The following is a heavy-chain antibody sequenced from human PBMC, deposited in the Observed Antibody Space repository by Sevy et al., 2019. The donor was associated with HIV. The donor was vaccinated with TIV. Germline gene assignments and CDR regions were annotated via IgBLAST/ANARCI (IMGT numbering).Heavy chain of an antibody. Sequence: GGSLRLSCVASGFTFSTYSMYWVRQAPGMGLEWVSSISGLSNYIYYSDSVRGRFTISRDNAKNSLYLQMNSLRAEDTALYYCARLGSSGWAGMDVWGQGTTVTVSS. CDR2: ISGLSNYI. CDR3: ARLGSSGWAGMDV. V-gene: IGHV3-21*01. J-gene: IGHJ6*02. CDR1: GFTFSTYS. D-gene: IGHD6-19*01.